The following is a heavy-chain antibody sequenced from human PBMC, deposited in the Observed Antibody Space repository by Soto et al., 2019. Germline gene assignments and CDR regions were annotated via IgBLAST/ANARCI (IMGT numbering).Heavy chain of an antibody. J-gene: IGHJ1*01. CDR1: GFTFSSYA. V-gene: IGHV3-23*01. D-gene: IGHD2-15*01. CDR2: ISGSGGST. CDR3: AKDGCSGGSCHPLNFQH. Sequence: GGSLRLSCAASGFTFSSYAMSWVRQAPGKGLEWVSAISGSGGSTYYADSVKGRFTISRDNSKNTLYLQMNSLRAEDTAVYYCAKDGCSGGSCHPLNFQHWGQGTLVTVSS.